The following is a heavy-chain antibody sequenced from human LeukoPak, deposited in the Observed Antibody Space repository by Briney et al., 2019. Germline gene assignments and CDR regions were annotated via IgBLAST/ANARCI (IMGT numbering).Heavy chain of an antibody. V-gene: IGHV4-61*01. CDR1: GYSISSGYY. J-gene: IGHJ6*03. Sequence: SETLSLTCTVSGYSISSGYYWSWIRQPPGKGLEWIGYIYYSGSTNYNPSLKSRVTISVDTSKNQFSLKLSSVTAADTAVYYCARDGGYSYGYPYYYYYMDVWGKGTTVTVSS. D-gene: IGHD5-18*01. CDR2: IYYSGST. CDR3: ARDGGYSYGYPYYYYYMDV.